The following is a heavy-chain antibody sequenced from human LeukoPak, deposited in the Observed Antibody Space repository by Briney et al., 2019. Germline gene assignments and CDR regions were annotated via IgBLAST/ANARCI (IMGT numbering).Heavy chain of an antibody. J-gene: IGHJ4*02. Sequence: EASVKVSCKASGYTFTGYYMHWVRQAPGQGLEWMGWINPNSGGTNCAQKFQGRVTVTRDTSISTAYMELSRLRSDDTAVYYCASSPYGDYDPIDYWGQGTLVTVSS. V-gene: IGHV1-2*02. D-gene: IGHD4-17*01. CDR1: GYTFTGYY. CDR3: ASSPYGDYDPIDY. CDR2: INPNSGGT.